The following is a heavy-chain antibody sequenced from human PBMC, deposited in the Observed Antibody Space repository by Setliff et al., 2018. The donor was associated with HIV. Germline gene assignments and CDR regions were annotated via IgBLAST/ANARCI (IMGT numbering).Heavy chain of an antibody. J-gene: IGHJ4*02. V-gene: IGHV1-3*04. Sequence: ASVKVSCKASGYIFTMYTMYWVRQAPGQRLEWMGRINTVNGNTKYSQNFQGRVTITRDTSANTANRELSSLSSEDTAVYYCAREPAGSGSGSFGFWGQGTLVTVSS. CDR3: AREPAGSGSGSFGF. CDR2: INTVNGNT. CDR1: GYIFTMYT. D-gene: IGHD3-10*01.